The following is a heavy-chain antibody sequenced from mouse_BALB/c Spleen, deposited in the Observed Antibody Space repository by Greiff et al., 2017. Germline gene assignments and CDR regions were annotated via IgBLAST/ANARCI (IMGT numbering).Heavy chain of an antibody. V-gene: IGHV1-82*01. Sequence: VQLVESGPELVKPGASVKISCKASGYAFSSSWMNWVKQRPGQGLEWIGRIYPGDGDTNYNGKFKGKATLTADKSSSTAYMQLSSLTSVDSAVYFCARKGNGNYYYAMDYWGQGTSVTVSS. J-gene: IGHJ4*01. CDR1: GYAFSSSW. CDR2: IYPGDGDT. D-gene: IGHD2-1*01. CDR3: ARKGNGNYYYAMDY.